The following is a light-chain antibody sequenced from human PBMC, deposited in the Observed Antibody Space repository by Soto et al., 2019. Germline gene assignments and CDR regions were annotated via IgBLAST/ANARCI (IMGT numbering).Light chain of an antibody. CDR2: DSF. J-gene: IGKJ2*01. V-gene: IGKV3-11*01. Sequence: EIVLTQSPATLSLSPGERATLSCRASQSVSSNLAWYQQRLGQAPRLLIYDSFNMATGIPARFSGSGSGTDFTLTISNLEPEDFAVYYCQQRSRWPTFGQGTKLEIK. CDR1: QSVSSN. CDR3: QQRSRWPT.